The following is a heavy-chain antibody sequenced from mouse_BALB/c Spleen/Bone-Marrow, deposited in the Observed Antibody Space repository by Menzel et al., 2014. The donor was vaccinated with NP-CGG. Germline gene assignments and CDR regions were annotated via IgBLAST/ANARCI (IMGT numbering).Heavy chain of an antibody. J-gene: IGHJ1*01. D-gene: IGHD1-1*01. CDR2: ISTYYGDA. CDR3: ARGKVITTVLATYWYFDV. V-gene: IGHV1S137*01. Sequence: VQLVESGAELVRPGVSVKISCKGSGYTFTDYTMHWVEQSHAKSLEWIGVISTYYGDASYNQKFRGKATMTVDKSSSTAYMELARLTSEDSAIYFCARGKVITTVLATYWYFDVWGAGTTFTVSS. CDR1: GYTFTDYT.